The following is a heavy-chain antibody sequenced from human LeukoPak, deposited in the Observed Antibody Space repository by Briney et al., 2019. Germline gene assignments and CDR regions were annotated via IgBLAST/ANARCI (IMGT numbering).Heavy chain of an antibody. CDR2: IYSSGST. CDR3: ASAQRLRVFYLDY. CDR1: GASISSYY. J-gene: IGHJ4*02. D-gene: IGHD4-17*01. V-gene: IGHV4-59*01. Sequence: PSETLSLTCTVSGASISSYYWSWIRQPPGKGLEWIGYIYSSGSTNYNPSLKSRVTISVDTSKNQFSLKLSSVTAADTAVYYCASAQRLRVFYLDYWGQGTLVTVSS.